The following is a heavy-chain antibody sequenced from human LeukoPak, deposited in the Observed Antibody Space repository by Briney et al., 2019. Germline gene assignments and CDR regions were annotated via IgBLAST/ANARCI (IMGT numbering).Heavy chain of an antibody. D-gene: IGHD1-26*01. V-gene: IGHV4-59*01. Sequence: PSESLSLTCTVSGGSISTYYWNWIRQPPGKGLEWIGDIYSSGITNYNPSLKSRVTISVNTSKNQFSLILSSVTAADTAVYYCARDISGSYPGPFDYWGQGTLVTVSS. CDR2: IYSSGIT. CDR3: ARDISGSYPGPFDY. CDR1: GGSISTYY. J-gene: IGHJ4*02.